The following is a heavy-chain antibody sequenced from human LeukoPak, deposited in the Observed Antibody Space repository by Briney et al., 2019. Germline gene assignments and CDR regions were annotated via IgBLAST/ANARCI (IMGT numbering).Heavy chain of an antibody. D-gene: IGHD6-6*01. J-gene: IGHJ4*02. V-gene: IGHV3-48*03. CDR1: GFTLSSSG. CDR2: ISSSGSTI. CDR3: VGRSSSSIFDY. Sequence: GGSLRLSCAASGFTLSSSGVNWVCQAPGKGLEWVSYISSSGSTIYYADSVTGRFTSSRDNAKNSLYLQMNSLRAEDTAVYYCVGRSSSSIFDYWGQGTLVTVSS.